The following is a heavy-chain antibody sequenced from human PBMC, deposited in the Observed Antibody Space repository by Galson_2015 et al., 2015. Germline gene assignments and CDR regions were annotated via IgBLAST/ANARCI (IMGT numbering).Heavy chain of an antibody. CDR3: ARRVHCSSTSCYLGWFDP. J-gene: IGHJ5*02. CDR2: IYPGDSDT. D-gene: IGHD2-2*01. CDR1: GYSFTSYW. Sequence: QSGAEVKKPGESLKISCKGSGYSFTSYWIGWVRQMPGKGLEWMGIIYPGDSDTRYSPSFQGQVTISADKSISTAYLQWSSLKASDTAMYYCARRVHCSSTSCYLGWFDPWGQGTLVTVSS. V-gene: IGHV5-51*01.